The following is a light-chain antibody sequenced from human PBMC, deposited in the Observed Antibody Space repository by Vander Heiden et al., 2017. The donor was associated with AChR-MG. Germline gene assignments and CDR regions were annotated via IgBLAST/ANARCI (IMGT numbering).Light chain of an antibody. J-gene: IGKJ1*01. CDR3: QQDSSAWT. Sequence: EIVLTQSPGTLSLSPGERATLSCRAGQSVGSSYLAWYQQKPGQAPRLLIYAASSRATGVPDRFSGSGSGTDFTLTITRLEPEDFAVYYCQQDSSAWTFGQGTKVEIK. V-gene: IGKV3-20*01. CDR1: QSVGSSY. CDR2: AAS.